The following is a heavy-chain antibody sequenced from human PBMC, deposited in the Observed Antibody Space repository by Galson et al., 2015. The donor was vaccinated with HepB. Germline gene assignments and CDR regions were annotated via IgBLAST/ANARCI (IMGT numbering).Heavy chain of an antibody. CDR2: ISRSSSYI. Sequence: SLRLSCAASGFTFSSYSMNWVRQAPRKGLEWVSSISRSSSYIHYADSVKGRFTISRDNAKNSLYLQMNSLRAEDTAVYYCARPRLAYCGDDCYSYFDYWGQGTLVTVSS. V-gene: IGHV3-21*01. J-gene: IGHJ4*02. CDR1: GFTFSSYS. D-gene: IGHD2-21*02. CDR3: ARPRLAYCGDDCYSYFDY.